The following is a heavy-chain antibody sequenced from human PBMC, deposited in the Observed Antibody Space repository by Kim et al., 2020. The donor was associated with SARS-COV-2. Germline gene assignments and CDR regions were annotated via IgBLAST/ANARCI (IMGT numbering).Heavy chain of an antibody. CDR3: AKDSSGSPGG. CDR2: IYGGGDTT. D-gene: IGHD1-26*01. J-gene: IGHJ4*02. Sequence: GGSLRLSCAASGFTFSSYTMSWVRQAPGKGLEWVSGIYGGGDTTYYADSVQGRFTISRDNSKNTLYLQMNSLRAEDTAVYYCAKDSSGSPGGWGQGTLVT. V-gene: IGHV3-23*03. CDR1: GFTFSSYT.